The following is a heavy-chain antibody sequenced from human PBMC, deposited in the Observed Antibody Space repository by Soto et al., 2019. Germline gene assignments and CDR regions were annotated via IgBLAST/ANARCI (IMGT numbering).Heavy chain of an antibody. CDR3: ARDLDGSGSYYTDY. CDR2: IRPYDGNT. Sequence: QVQLVQSGAEVKKPGASVKVSCKASGYMFSGFGINWVRQAPGQGLEWMGWIRPYDGNTDYAQNLQGRLTMTTDTSTSTAYMELRSLTSDDTAVDYCARDLDGSGSYYTDYWGPGTLVTVSS. D-gene: IGHD3-10*01. V-gene: IGHV1-18*01. CDR1: GYMFSGFG. J-gene: IGHJ4*02.